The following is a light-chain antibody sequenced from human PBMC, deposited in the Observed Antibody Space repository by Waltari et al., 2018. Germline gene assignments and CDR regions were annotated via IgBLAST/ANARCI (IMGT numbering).Light chain of an antibody. CDR2: WAS. CDR1: QSILYTTTNNNY. J-gene: IGKJ4*01. V-gene: IGKV4-1*01. CDR3: QQYYTTPLT. Sequence: DIVMTQSQDSLAVSLGERATINCKSSQSILYTTTNNNYLAWYQQKAGQPPKLLIYWASNRQSGVPDRFSGSGSGTDFTLTISSLQAEDVAVYYCQQYYTTPLTFGGGTRVEI.